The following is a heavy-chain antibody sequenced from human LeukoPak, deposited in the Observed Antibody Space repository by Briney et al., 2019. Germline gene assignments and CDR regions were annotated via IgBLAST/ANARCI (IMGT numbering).Heavy chain of an antibody. CDR1: RFTFSSYA. J-gene: IGHJ3*02. Sequence: PGGSLRLSCAASRFTFSSYAMSWVRQAPGKGLEWVSAISGSGGTTYYADSVKGRCTISRDNSKNTLYLQMNSLRAEDTAVYYCAKDGYCSGGTCSGIRGDIWGQGTMVTVSS. CDR3: AKDGYCSGGTCSGIRGDI. CDR2: ISGSGGTT. D-gene: IGHD2-15*01. V-gene: IGHV3-23*01.